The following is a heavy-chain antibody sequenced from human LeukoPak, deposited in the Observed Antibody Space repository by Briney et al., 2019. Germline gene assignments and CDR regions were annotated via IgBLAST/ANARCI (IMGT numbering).Heavy chain of an antibody. CDR2: INHSGST. CDR1: GGSFSGYY. D-gene: IGHD3-10*01. V-gene: IGHV4-34*01. J-gene: IGHJ4*02. CDR3: ARGRRLLWFGGSFDY. Sequence: SSETLSLTCAVYGGSFSGYYWSWIRQPPGKGLEWIGEINHSGSTNYNPPLKSRVTISVDTSKNQFSLKLSSVTAADTAVYYCARGRRLLWFGGSFDYWGQGTLVTVSS.